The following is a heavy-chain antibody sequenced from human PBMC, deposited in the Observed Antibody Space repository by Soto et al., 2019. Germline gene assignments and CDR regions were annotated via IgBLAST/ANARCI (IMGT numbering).Heavy chain of an antibody. CDR3: ATQYYYDSSGYYYFDY. V-gene: IGHV3-23*01. J-gene: IGHJ4*02. CDR1: GFTFSSYA. Sequence: HPGGSLRLSCAASGFTFSSYAMSWVRQAPGKGLEWVSAISGSGGSTYYADSVKGRFTISRDNSKNTLYLQMNSLRAEDTAVYYCATQYYYDSSGYYYFDYWGQGTLVTVSS. D-gene: IGHD3-22*01. CDR2: ISGSGGST.